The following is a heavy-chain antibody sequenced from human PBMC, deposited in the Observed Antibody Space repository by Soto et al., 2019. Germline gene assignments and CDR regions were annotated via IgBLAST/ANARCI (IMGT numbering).Heavy chain of an antibody. CDR3: ARKVVLMVYAPHNWFDP. Sequence: QVQLQQWGAGLLKPSETLSLTCAVYGGSFSGYYWSWIRQPPGKGLEWIGEINHRGSTNYNPSLKSRVTISVDTSKNQFSLKLSSVTAADTAVYYCARKVVLMVYAPHNWFDPWGQGTLVTVSS. V-gene: IGHV4-34*01. D-gene: IGHD2-8*01. CDR2: INHRGST. J-gene: IGHJ5*02. CDR1: GGSFSGYY.